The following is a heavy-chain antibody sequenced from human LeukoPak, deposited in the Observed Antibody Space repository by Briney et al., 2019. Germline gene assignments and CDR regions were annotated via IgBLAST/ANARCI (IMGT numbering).Heavy chain of an antibody. CDR3: ARGRDIVVVPAAMDSGDY. CDR2: INHSGST. Sequence: SETLSLTCAVYGGSFSGYYWSWIRQPPGKGLEWIGEINHSGSTNYNPSLKCRVTISVDTSKNQFSLKLSSVTATDTAVCYCARGRDIVVVPAAMDSGDYWGQGTLVTVSS. V-gene: IGHV4-34*01. J-gene: IGHJ4*02. D-gene: IGHD2-2*01. CDR1: GGSFSGYY.